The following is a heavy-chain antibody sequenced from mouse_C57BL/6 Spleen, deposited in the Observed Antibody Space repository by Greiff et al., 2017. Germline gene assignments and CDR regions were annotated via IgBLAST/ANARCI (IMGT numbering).Heavy chain of an antibody. CDR1: GYTFTSYW. D-gene: IGHD1-1*01. V-gene: IGHV1-50*01. CDR3: ARSGYYGSSYNYFDY. J-gene: IGHJ2*01. CDR2: IDPSDIYP. Sequence: QVQLQQPGAELVKPGASVKLSCKASGYTFTSYWMQWVKQRPGQGLGWIGEIDPSDIYPNSNQKFKGKATLTVDTSSSTAYMQLSSLTSEDSAVYYCARSGYYGSSYNYFDYWGQGTTLTVSS.